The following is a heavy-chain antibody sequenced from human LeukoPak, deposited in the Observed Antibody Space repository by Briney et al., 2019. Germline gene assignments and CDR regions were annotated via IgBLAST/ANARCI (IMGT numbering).Heavy chain of an antibody. V-gene: IGHV3-48*01. CDR2: ISSSSSTI. Sequence: AGGSLRLSCAASGFTFSSYSMNWVRQAPGKGLEWVSYISSSSSTIYYADSVKGRFAISRDNAKNSLDLQMNSLRAEDTAVYYCSRGRRFDYWGQGTLVTVSS. J-gene: IGHJ4*02. CDR1: GFTFSSYS. CDR3: SRGRRFDY.